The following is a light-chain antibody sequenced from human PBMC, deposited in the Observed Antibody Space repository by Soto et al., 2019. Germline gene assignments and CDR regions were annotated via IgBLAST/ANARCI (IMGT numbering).Light chain of an antibody. CDR2: EVS. V-gene: IGLV2-14*03. CDR1: SSDVGGYNY. CDR3: SSYTSSSTLDV. J-gene: IGLJ1*01. Sequence: QSALTQPASVSGSPRKSITNSCTGTSSDVGGYNYVSWYQQHPGKAPKLMIYEVSNRPSGVSNRFSGSKSGNTAALTISGLQAEDEADYYCSSYTSSSTLDVFGTGTKLTVL.